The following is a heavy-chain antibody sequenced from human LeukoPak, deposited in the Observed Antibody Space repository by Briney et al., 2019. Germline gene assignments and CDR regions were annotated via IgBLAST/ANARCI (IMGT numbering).Heavy chain of an antibody. Sequence: GRSLRLSCAVSGFTVSSKYMNWVRQAPGKGLEWVSVIHSGGSTYYADSVRGRFTISRDNSKNTLYLQMNSLRAEDTAVDYCARAPREDYYDSSGYYKEEYFQHWVQGTLVTVSS. CDR3: ARAPREDYYDSSGYYKEEYFQH. D-gene: IGHD3-22*01. V-gene: IGHV3-53*01. CDR1: GFTVSSKY. J-gene: IGHJ1*01. CDR2: IHSGGST.